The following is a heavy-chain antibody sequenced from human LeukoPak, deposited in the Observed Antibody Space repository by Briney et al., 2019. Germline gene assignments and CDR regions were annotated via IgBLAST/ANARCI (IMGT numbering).Heavy chain of an antibody. CDR2: IKQDGSEK. CDR1: GFTFSSYW. V-gene: IGHV3-7*01. CDR3: ARASKYYDIWRGHYYVDS. D-gene: IGHD3-3*01. J-gene: IGHJ4*02. Sequence: GGSLRLSCAASGFTFSSYWMSWVRQGPAKGLEGVANIKQDGSEKYYVDSVKGRFTISRDNAKNSLYLQMNSLRAEGRAVYYCARASKYYDIWRGHYYVDSWGQGTLVTVSS.